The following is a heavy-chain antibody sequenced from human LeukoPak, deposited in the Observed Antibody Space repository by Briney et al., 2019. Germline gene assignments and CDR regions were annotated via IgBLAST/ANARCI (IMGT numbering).Heavy chain of an antibody. CDR2: IYYSGST. CDR1: GGSISSYY. Sequence: NSSETLSLTCTVSGGSISSYYWSWIRQPPGKGLEWVGYIYYSGSTNYNPSLKSRVTISVDPSKNLFSLKLSSVTAADTAVYYCARGVHIAAAQYGYWGQGTLVTVSS. CDR3: ARGVHIAAAQYGY. J-gene: IGHJ4*02. D-gene: IGHD6-13*01. V-gene: IGHV4-59*01.